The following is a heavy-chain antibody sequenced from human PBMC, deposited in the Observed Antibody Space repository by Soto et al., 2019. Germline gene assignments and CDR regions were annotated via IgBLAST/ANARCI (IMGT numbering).Heavy chain of an antibody. Sequence: GGSLRLSCAASGFTFTHYRIHWVRQAPGKGLVWVSRVNSDGSSTNYADAVKGRFTISRVNSKNMAYLQMNNLTVEDTGVYYCAKAGDWNYVYDFWGQGTLVTVSS. J-gene: IGHJ4*02. CDR3: AKAGDWNYVYDF. CDR2: VNSDGSST. D-gene: IGHD1-7*01. V-gene: IGHV3-74*01. CDR1: GFTFTHYR.